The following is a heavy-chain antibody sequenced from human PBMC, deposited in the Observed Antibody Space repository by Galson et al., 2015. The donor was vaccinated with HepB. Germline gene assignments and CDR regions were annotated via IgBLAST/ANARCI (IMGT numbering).Heavy chain of an antibody. V-gene: IGHV4-59*07. CDR1: GDSITDAY. J-gene: IGHJ4*02. Sequence: TLSLTCAVSGDSITDAYWRWFRQPPGKGLEWIAYIYYSGSTSYNPSLNSRVSISLDTSKNQLSLQSTSVTAADTAVYYCAKRAGTVWGRGTLVTVSS. D-gene: IGHD6-19*01. CDR3: AKRAGTV. CDR2: IYYSGST.